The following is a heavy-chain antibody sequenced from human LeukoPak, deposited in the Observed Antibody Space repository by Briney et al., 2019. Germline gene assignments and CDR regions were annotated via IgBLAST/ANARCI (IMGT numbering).Heavy chain of an antibody. Sequence: GGSLRLSCAASGYTFSSYAMNWVRQAPGKGLEWVSGISGSGGSTYYADSVKGRFTISRDNSKNTMYLQMNSLRAEDTAVYYCAKESDYGGNSDDYWGQGTLVTVSS. D-gene: IGHD4-23*01. J-gene: IGHJ4*02. CDR3: AKESDYGGNSDDY. V-gene: IGHV3-23*01. CDR2: ISGSGGST. CDR1: GYTFSSYA.